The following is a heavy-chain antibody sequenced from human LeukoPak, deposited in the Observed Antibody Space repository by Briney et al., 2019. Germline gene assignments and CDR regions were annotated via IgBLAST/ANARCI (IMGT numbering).Heavy chain of an antibody. CDR3: AKDSPGYYDSSGYYEGGYFDY. D-gene: IGHD3-22*01. Sequence: GGSLRLSCAASGFTFSSYAMSWVRQAPGKGLEWVSAISGSGGSTYYADSVKGRFTISRDNSKNTLYLQMNSLRAEDTAVYYCAKDSPGYYDSSGYYEGGYFDYRGQGTLVTVSS. CDR2: ISGSGGST. CDR1: GFTFSSYA. V-gene: IGHV3-23*01. J-gene: IGHJ4*02.